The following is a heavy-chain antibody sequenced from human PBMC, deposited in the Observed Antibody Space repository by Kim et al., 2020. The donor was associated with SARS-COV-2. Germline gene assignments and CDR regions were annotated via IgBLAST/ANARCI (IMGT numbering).Heavy chain of an antibody. CDR2: VSDDGRRQ. D-gene: IGHD6-19*01. CDR3: AAGSDGPGA. Sequence: GGSLRLSCAASGFTFGRFAMHWVRQAADKGLQWVAVVSDDGRRQFYVDSVKGRFIISRDNSQNMVYLQMNSLRPEDAGVYFCAAGSDGPGAWGQGTLVTV. J-gene: IGHJ5*02. CDR1: GFTFGRFA. V-gene: IGHV3-30*01.